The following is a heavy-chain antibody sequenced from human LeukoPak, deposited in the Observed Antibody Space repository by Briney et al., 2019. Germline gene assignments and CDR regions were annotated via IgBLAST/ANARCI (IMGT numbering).Heavy chain of an antibody. Sequence: GGSLRLSCAASGFTFSSYAMSWVRQAPGKGLEWVSAISGSGGSTYYADSVKGRFTISRDNSKNTLYLQMNSLRAEDTALYYCAKGGYRSGWYSDRGAHFDYWGQGTLVTASS. CDR2: ISGSGGST. V-gene: IGHV3-23*01. CDR3: AKGGYRSGWYSDRGAHFDY. J-gene: IGHJ4*02. CDR1: GFTFSSYA. D-gene: IGHD6-19*01.